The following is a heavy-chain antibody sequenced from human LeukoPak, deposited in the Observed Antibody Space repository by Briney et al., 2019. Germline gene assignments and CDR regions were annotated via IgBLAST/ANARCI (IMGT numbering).Heavy chain of an antibody. CDR1: GGSISTSNW. D-gene: IGHD3-10*01. J-gene: IGHJ4*02. Sequence: SGTLSLTWALSGGSISTSNWWSWVRQPPGKGLEWIGEVHHSGGTNYNPSLKSRVTISADRSNNRFSLSLNSVTAADTAVFYCARGEEYGSGTVHFDYWGQGILVTVSS. V-gene: IGHV4-4*02. CDR3: ARGEEYGSGTVHFDY. CDR2: VHHSGGT.